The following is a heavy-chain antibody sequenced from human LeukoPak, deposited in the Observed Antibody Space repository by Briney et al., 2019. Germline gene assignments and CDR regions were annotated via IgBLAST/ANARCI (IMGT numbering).Heavy chain of an antibody. V-gene: IGHV1-8*03. J-gene: IGHJ3*02. Sequence: ASVKVSCKASGYTFTSYDINWVRQATGQGLEWMGWMNPNSGNTGYAQKFQSRVTITRNTSISTAYMELSSLRSEDTAVYYCATEGRSGYAFDIWGQGTMVTVSS. CDR2: MNPNSGNT. CDR3: ATEGRSGYAFDI. CDR1: GYTFTSYD. D-gene: IGHD3-3*01.